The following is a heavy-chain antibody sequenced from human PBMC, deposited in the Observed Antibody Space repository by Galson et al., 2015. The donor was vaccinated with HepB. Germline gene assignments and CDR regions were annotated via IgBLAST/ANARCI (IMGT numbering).Heavy chain of an antibody. CDR2: INAGNGNT. CDR3: ARGRSPSSGYFN. V-gene: IGHV1-3*01. D-gene: IGHD3-22*01. CDR1: GSTFTSYA. Sequence: SVKVSCKASGSTFTSYAMHWVRQAPGQRLEWMGWINAGNGNTKYSQKFQGRVTITRDTSASTAYMELSSLRSEDTAVYYCARGRSPSSGYFNWGQGTLVTVSS. J-gene: IGHJ4*02.